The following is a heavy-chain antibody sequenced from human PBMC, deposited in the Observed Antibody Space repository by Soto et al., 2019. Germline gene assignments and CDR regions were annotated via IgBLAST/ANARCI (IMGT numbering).Heavy chain of an antibody. CDR2: IRSKAYGGTT. V-gene: IGHV3-49*04. D-gene: IGHD3-3*01. CDR3: TRGGVDFWSGYSGDY. Sequence: GGSLRLSCTASGFTFGDYAMSWVRQAPGKGLEWVGFIRSKAYGGTTEYAASMKGRFTISRDDSKSIAYLQMNSLKTEDTAVYYCTRGGVDFWSGYSGDYWGQGTLVTVSS. CDR1: GFTFGDYA. J-gene: IGHJ4*02.